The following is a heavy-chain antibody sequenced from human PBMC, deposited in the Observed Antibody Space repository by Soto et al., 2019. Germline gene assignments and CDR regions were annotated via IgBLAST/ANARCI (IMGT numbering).Heavy chain of an antibody. J-gene: IGHJ5*02. CDR1: SGSISRSNW. D-gene: IGHD2-21*02. V-gene: IGHV4-4*02. CDR3: ARSVTGARGWFDP. CDR2: IYQSGST. Sequence: QVQLQESGPGLVKPSGTLSLTCGVSSGSISRSNWWSWVRQPPGKGLEWIGEIYQSGSTTYTPSLKSRVTITLDKSKNQFSLNLTSVSAADAAVYYGARSVTGARGWFDPWGQGTLVTVSS.